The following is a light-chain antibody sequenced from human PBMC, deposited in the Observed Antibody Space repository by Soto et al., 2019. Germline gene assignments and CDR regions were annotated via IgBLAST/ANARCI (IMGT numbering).Light chain of an antibody. CDR3: QQYNDWPAT. CDR2: GAS. J-gene: IGKJ1*01. V-gene: IGKV3-15*01. Sequence: EIVMTQSPATLSVSPGERATLSCRASQSVGTNLAWYQQNPGQAPSLLIYGASTRPTGIPARFSGSGSGTEFTLTISSLQSEDFAVYFCQQYNDWPATFGQGTKVEIK. CDR1: QSVGTN.